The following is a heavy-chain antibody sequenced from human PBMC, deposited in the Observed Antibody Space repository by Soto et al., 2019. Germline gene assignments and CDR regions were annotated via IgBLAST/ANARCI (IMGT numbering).Heavy chain of an antibody. Sequence: GESLKISCKGSGYTFSRYWIGWVRQMPGKGLEWMGIIYPGDSDTRYSPSFQGQVTISADKSISTAYLQWSSLKASDTAMYYCASFGVLERASFDPWGQGTLVTVSS. CDR1: GYTFSRYW. CDR3: ASFGVLERASFDP. D-gene: IGHD1-1*01. CDR2: IYPGDSDT. J-gene: IGHJ5*02. V-gene: IGHV5-51*01.